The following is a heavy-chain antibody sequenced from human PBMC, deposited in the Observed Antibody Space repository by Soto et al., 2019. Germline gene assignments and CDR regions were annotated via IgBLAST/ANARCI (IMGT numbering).Heavy chain of an antibody. CDR2: IDPSDSYT. V-gene: IGHV5-10-1*01. J-gene: IGHJ4*02. CDR1: GYSFTSYW. D-gene: IGHD2-21*02. Sequence: RKISCKGSGYSFTSYWISWVRQMPGKGLEWMGRIDPSDSYTNYSPSFQGHVTISADKSISTAYLQWSSLKASDTAMYYCARQAYCGGDCYPIDYWGQGTLVTVSS. CDR3: ARQAYCGGDCYPIDY.